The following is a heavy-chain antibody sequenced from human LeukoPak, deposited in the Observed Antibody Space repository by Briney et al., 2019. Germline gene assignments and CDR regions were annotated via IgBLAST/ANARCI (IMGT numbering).Heavy chain of an antibody. Sequence: GGSLRLSCAASGFSFTIYWMGWVRQAPGKGLEWVANIKQDGTEKYYVDSVMGRFTISRDNAKNSLYLQMNSLRVEDTAMHYCAKLAKYFYGSETYYFFEHWGQGTPVTASS. V-gene: IGHV3-7*01. CDR3: AKLAKYFYGSETYYFFEH. CDR1: GFSFTIYW. CDR2: IKQDGTEK. J-gene: IGHJ4*02. D-gene: IGHD3-10*01.